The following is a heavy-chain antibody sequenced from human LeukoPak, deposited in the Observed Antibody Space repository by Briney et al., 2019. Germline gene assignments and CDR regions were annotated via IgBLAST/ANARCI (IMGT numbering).Heavy chain of an antibody. V-gene: IGHV4-31*03. CDR3: ARGNTMIAWAFDI. CDR2: IYYSGST. D-gene: IGHD3-22*01. Sequence: PSQTLSLTCTVSGGSISSGGYYWSWIRQHPGKGLEWIGYIYYSGSTYYNPSLKSRVTISVDTSKNQFSLKLSSVTAADTTVYYCARGNTMIAWAFDIWGQGTMVTVSS. J-gene: IGHJ3*02. CDR1: GGSISSGGYY.